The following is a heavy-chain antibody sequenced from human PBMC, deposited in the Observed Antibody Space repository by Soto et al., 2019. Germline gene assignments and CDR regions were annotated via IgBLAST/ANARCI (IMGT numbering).Heavy chain of an antibody. CDR3: ARGIWSMSRGSYYFDN. CDR2: INAGNGHT. CDR1: GFTFTNYA. V-gene: IGHV1-3*01. Sequence: QIQLVQSGTEVKKPGASVKVSCVTSGFTFTNYAIQWVRQAPGQRPEWMGWINAGNGHTRYSQNFQGRFTITRDTPAGTVYMYWCSLISADAAVYYCARGIWSMSRGSYYFDNLGQGTLVTVSS. J-gene: IGHJ4*02. D-gene: IGHD3-10*01.